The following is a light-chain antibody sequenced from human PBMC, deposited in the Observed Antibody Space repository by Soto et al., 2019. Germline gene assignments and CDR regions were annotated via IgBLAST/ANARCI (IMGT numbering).Light chain of an antibody. CDR1: QSVSSSY. V-gene: IGKV3-20*01. CDR3: QQYSTYSRT. J-gene: IGKJ1*01. Sequence: EIVLTQSPGTLSLSPGVRATLSCRASQSVSSSYLAWYQQKPGQAPRLLIYGASSRATGIPDRFSGSGSGTDFTLTIGSLQPDDFATYYCQQYSTYSRTFGQGTKVDIK. CDR2: GAS.